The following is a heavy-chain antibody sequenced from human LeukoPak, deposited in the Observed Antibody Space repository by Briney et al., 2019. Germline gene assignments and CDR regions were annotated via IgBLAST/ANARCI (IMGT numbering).Heavy chain of an antibody. CDR3: ARRIHERFEFDY. CDR1: GYSFSSYW. CDR2: IYPGDSDT. Sequence: HGASLKISCQASGYSFSSYWIAWVRQLPGKGLEWMGIIYPGDSDTRYSPSFQGQVTISADKSISTAYLQWSSLKASDTAMYYCARRIHERFEFDYWGQGTLVTVSS. D-gene: IGHD3-10*01. J-gene: IGHJ4*02. V-gene: IGHV5-51*01.